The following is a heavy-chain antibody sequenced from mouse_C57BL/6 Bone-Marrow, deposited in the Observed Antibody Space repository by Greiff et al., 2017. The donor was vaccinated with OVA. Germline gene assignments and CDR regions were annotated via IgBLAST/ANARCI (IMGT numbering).Heavy chain of an antibody. CDR1: GFTFSSYG. J-gene: IGHJ2*01. V-gene: IGHV5-6*01. CDR3: SRRVYYFDY. CDR2: ISSGGSYT. Sequence: EVHLVESGGDLVKPGGSLKLSCAASGFTFSSYGMSWVRQTPDKRLEWVATISSGGSYTYYPDSVKGRFTISRDNAKHTLYLQLSSLKSEDTAMYYCSRRVYYFDYWGQGTTLTVSS.